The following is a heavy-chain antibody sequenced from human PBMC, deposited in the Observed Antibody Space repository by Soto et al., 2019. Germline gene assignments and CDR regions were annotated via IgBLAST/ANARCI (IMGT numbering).Heavy chain of an antibody. V-gene: IGHV3-23*01. D-gene: IGHD3-10*01. Sequence: GGSLSLSCAASGFTFGTTDMNWVRQAPGEGLECVSTIDGSGGITYYADSVKGRFTISRDNSRKTVYLQMNRLREDDTALYYCVKNSGWFNTWGQGALVTVSS. CDR1: GFTFGTTD. CDR3: VKNSGWFNT. J-gene: IGHJ5*02. CDR2: IDGSGGIT.